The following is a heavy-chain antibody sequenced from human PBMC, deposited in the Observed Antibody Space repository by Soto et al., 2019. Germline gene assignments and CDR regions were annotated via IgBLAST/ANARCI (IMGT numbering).Heavy chain of an antibody. J-gene: IGHJ5*02. CDR1: GGSISSSSYY. CDR2: IYYSGST. CDR3: ARKYYDFWSGYLNWFDP. Sequence: WETLSLTCTVSGGSISSSSYYWGWIRHPPGKGLEWIGSIYYSGSTYYNPSLKGRVTISVDTSKNQFSLKLSSVTAADTAVYYCARKYYDFWSGYLNWFDPWGQGTLVTVSS. D-gene: IGHD3-3*01. V-gene: IGHV4-39*01.